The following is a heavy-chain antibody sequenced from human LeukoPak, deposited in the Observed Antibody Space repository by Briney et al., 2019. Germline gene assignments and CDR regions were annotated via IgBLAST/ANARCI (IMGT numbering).Heavy chain of an antibody. CDR2: IYTSGST. D-gene: IGHD6-25*01. CDR3: ARHLRYSSGRGYYYGMDV. J-gene: IGHJ6*02. CDR1: GGSISSGSYY. Sequence: SETLSLTCTVSGGSISSGSYYWSWIRQPAGKGLEWIGRIYTSGSTNYNPSLKSRVTISVDTSKNQFSLKLSSVTAADTAVYYCARHLRYSSGRGYYYGMDVWGQGTTVTVSS. V-gene: IGHV4-61*02.